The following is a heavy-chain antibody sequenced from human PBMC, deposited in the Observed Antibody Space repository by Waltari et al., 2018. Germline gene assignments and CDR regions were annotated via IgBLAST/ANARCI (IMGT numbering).Heavy chain of an antibody. Sequence: VQPGGSLRLSCAASGFTFSSYEMNWVRQVPGKGLEWVSYISTSGSTTYYADSVKGRFTISRDNAKNSLFLQMNSLRAEDTAVYYCARDRGDSISCSHFDYWGQGALVTVSS. D-gene: IGHD3-22*01. CDR2: ISTSGSTT. CDR3: ARDRGDSISCSHFDY. J-gene: IGHJ4*02. V-gene: IGHV3-48*03. CDR1: GFTFSSYE.